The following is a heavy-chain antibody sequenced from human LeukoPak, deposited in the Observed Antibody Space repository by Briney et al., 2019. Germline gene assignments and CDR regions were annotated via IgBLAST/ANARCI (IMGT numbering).Heavy chain of an antibody. J-gene: IGHJ4*02. CDR2: ISGSGGST. CDR3: AKLQDIVVVPAAILLSFDY. CDR1: RFTFSSYA. Sequence: PGGSLRLSCAASRFTFSSYAMSWVRQAPGKGLEWVSAISGSGGSTYYADSVKGRFTISRDNSKNTLYLQMNSLRAEDTAVYYCAKLQDIVVVPAAILLSFDYWGQGTLVTVSS. V-gene: IGHV3-23*01. D-gene: IGHD2-2*01.